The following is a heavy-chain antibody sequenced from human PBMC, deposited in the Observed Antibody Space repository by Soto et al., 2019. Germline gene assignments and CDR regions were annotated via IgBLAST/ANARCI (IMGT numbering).Heavy chain of an antibody. CDR1: GYTFTSYG. J-gene: IGHJ3*02. CDR2: ISAYNGNT. CDR3: ARWDPDIVATKGAFDI. D-gene: IGHD5-12*01. V-gene: IGHV1-18*01. Sequence: ASVKVSCKASGYTFTSYGISWVRQAPGQGLEWMGWISAYNGNTNYAQKLQGRVTMTTDTSTSTAYMELRSLRSDDTAVYYCARWDPDIVATKGAFDIWGQGTMVTVSS.